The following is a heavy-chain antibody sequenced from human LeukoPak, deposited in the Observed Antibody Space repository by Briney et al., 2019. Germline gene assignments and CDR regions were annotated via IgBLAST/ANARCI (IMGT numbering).Heavy chain of an antibody. CDR3: ARHAGSYYTYNFDY. J-gene: IGHJ4*02. V-gene: IGHV4-34*01. D-gene: IGHD3-22*01. CDR2: INHSGST. Sequence: SETLSLTCAVFGGSFSGYSWSWIRQPPGKGLEWIGEINHSGSTDYNPSLKSRVTISVDTSKNQFSLKLSSVTAADTAVYYCARHAGSYYTYNFDYWGQGTLVTVSS. CDR1: GGSFSGYS.